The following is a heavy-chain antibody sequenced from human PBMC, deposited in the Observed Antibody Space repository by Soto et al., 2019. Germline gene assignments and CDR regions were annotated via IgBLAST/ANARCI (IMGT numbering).Heavy chain of an antibody. D-gene: IGHD2-2*01. CDR3: AREVDGNDAFDI. J-gene: IGHJ3*02. V-gene: IGHV3-21*01. CDR2: ISSSSSYI. Sequence: EVQLVESGGGLVKPGGSLRLSCAASGFTFSSYSMNWVRQAPGKGLEWVSSISSSSSYIYYADSVKGRFTISRDNAKNSLYLQMNSLRAEDTAVYYCAREVDGNDAFDIWGQGTMVTVSS. CDR1: GFTFSSYS.